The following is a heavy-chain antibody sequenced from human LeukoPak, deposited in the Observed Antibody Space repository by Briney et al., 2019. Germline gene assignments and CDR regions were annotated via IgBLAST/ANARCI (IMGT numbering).Heavy chain of an antibody. Sequence: GGSLRLSCAASGFTFSSYAMSWVRQAPGKGLEWVSAISGSGGSTYYADSVKGRFTISRDNSKNTLYLQMNSLRAEDTAVYYCAKDYDYVWGSYRSVPFDYWGQGTLVTVSS. D-gene: IGHD3-16*02. J-gene: IGHJ4*02. V-gene: IGHV3-23*01. CDR2: ISGSGGST. CDR1: GFTFSSYA. CDR3: AKDYDYVWGSYRSVPFDY.